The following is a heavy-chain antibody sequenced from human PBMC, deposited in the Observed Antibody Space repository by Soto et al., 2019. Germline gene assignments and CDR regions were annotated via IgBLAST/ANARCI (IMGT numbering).Heavy chain of an antibody. CDR3: ARDQWAVAGTSFDY. D-gene: IGHD6-19*01. CDR1: GYTFTSYG. J-gene: IGHJ4*02. V-gene: IGHV1-18*01. CDR2: ISAYNGNT. Sequence: ASVTVSCKASGYTFTSYGISWVRQAPGQGLEWMGWISAYNGNTNYAQKLQGRVTMTTDTSTSTAYMELRSLRSDDTAVYYCARDQWAVAGTSFDYWGQGTLVTSPQ.